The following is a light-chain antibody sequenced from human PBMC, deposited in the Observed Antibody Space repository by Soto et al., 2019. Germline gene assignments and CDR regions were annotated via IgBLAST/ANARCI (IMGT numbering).Light chain of an antibody. Sequence: DVEVTQKHYTPSASVGDRVTITCRTSQSISRWLAWYQLKPGKAPKLLIYDASSLESGVPSRFSGSGSGTEFTLTISSLQPDDFAPYYCPHSKNYSGPFAQGT. CDR3: PHSKNYSGP. CDR2: DAS. V-gene: IGKV1-5*01. J-gene: IGKJ1*01. CDR1: QSISRW.